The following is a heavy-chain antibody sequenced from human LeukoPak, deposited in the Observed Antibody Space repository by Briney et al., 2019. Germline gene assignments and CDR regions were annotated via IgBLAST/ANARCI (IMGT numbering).Heavy chain of an antibody. J-gene: IGHJ6*04. CDR3: AELGITMIGGV. V-gene: IGHV3-48*03. CDR2: ISSSGSTI. D-gene: IGHD3-10*02. Sequence: PGGSLRLSCAASGSTFGSYEMNWVRRAPGKGLEWVSYISSSGSTIYYADSVKGRFTISRDNAKNSLYLQMNSLRAEDTAVYYCAELGITMIGGVWGKGTTVTISS. CDR1: GSTFGSYE.